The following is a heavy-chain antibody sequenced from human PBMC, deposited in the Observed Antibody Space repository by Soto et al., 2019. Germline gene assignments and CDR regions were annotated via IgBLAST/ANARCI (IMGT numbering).Heavy chain of an antibody. CDR2: ISYDGSNK. V-gene: IGHV3-30*18. J-gene: IGHJ4*02. CDR3: AKTGDFWSGYQPHFDY. D-gene: IGHD3-3*01. CDR1: GFTFSSYG. Sequence: GGSLRLSCAASGFTFSSYGMHWVRQAPGKGLEWVAVISYDGSNKYYADSVKGRFTISRDNSKNTLYLQMNSLRAEDTAVYYCAKTGDFWSGYQPHFDYWGQGTLVTVSS.